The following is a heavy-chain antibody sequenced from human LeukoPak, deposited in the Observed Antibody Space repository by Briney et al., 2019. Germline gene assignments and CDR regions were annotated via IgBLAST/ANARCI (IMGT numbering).Heavy chain of an antibody. CDR3: ARGLEDYVWGSYRL. J-gene: IGHJ4*02. V-gene: IGHV4-34*01. CDR2: INHSGST. CDR1: GGSFSGYY. Sequence: SETLSLTCAAYGGSFSGYYRSWIRQPPGKGLEWIGEINHSGSTNYNPSLKSRGTISVDTSKNQFSLKLSSVTAADTAVYYCARGLEDYVWGSYRLWGQGTLVTVSS. D-gene: IGHD3-16*02.